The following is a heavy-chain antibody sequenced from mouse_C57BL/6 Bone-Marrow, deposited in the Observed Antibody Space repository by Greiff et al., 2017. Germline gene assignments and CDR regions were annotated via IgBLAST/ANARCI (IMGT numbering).Heavy chain of an antibody. CDR1: GYTFTSYW. D-gene: IGHD1-1*01. CDR2: LDPSDSYT. CDR3: ARHNYGSSPGDY. J-gene: IGHJ2*01. V-gene: IGHV1-59*01. Sequence: VQLQQPGAELVRPGTSVTLSCKASGYTFTSYWMHWVKQRPGQGLEWIGVLDPSDSYTNYNQKFKGKATLTVDTSSSTAYMHLSSLTSEDAAVDYCARHNYGSSPGDYWGQGTTLTVSS.